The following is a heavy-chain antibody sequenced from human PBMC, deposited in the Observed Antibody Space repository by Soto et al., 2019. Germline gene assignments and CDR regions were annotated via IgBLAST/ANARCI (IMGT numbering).Heavy chain of an antibody. CDR1: GFTFSSYA. V-gene: IGHV3-30-3*01. J-gene: IGHJ6*02. D-gene: IGHD3-10*01. CDR3: ARSSYGSGSYPYYYGMDV. CDR2: ISCDGSNK. Sequence: PGGSLRLSCAASGFTFSSYAMHWVRQAPGEGLEWVAVISCDGSNKYYADSVKGRFTISRDNSKNTLYLQMNSLRAEDTAVYYCARSSYGSGSYPYYYGMDVWGQGTTVTVSS.